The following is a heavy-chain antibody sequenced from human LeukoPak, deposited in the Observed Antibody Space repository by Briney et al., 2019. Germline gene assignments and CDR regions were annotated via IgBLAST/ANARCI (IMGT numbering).Heavy chain of an antibody. J-gene: IGHJ3*02. D-gene: IGHD3-22*01. CDR2: ISSSGSYI. CDR1: GFTFSSYS. V-gene: IGHV3-21*01. Sequence: PGGSLRLSCAASGFTFSSYSMNWVRQAPGKGLEWVSSISSSGSYIYYADSVKGRFALSRDNAKNSLYLQMNSLRAEDTAVYYCARDHHRRLYDSQARNTFDIWGQGTMVTVSS. CDR3: ARDHHRRLYDSQARNTFDI.